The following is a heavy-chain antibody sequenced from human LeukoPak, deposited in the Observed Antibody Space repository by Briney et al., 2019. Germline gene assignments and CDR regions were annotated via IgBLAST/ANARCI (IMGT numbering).Heavy chain of an antibody. CDR3: ARFPSIDYFDY. CDR1: GFTFSSYE. J-gene: IGHJ4*02. V-gene: IGHV3-48*03. CDR2: ISSSGSTI. Sequence: QPGGPLRLSCAASGFTFSSYEMNWVRQAPGKGLEWVSYISSSGSTIYYADSVKGRFTISRDNAKNSLYLQMNSLRAEDTAVYYCARFPSIDYFDYWGQGTLVTVSS. D-gene: IGHD2-21*01.